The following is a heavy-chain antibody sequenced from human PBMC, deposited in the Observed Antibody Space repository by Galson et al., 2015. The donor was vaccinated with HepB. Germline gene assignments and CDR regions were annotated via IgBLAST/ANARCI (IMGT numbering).Heavy chain of an antibody. CDR3: VRSRCTMFAVFIIPPDY. CDR2: ISSNSGYI. V-gene: IGHV3-21*06. J-gene: IGHJ4*02. Sequence: SLRLSCAASGFTFSDYSMNWVRQAPGKGLEWVSFISSNSGYIYYRDSVKGRFTISRDTAKNSVYLQMNSLGAENTAVYYCVRSRCTMFAVFIIPPDYWGQGTLVTVSS. D-gene: IGHD3-3*01. CDR1: GFTFSDYS.